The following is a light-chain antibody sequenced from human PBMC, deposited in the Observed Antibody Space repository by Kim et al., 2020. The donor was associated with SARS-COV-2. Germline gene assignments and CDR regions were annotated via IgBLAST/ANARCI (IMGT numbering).Light chain of an antibody. CDR3: QQSYSAPPT. Sequence: ASVGARVTIPCRTSQYISTYLNWYQQKPGKAPKLLIYAASSLQSGVPSRLSGSGSGTDFTLTINGLQPEDFATYFCQQSYSAPPTFGGGTKVDIK. CDR1: QYISTY. CDR2: AAS. V-gene: IGKV1-39*01. J-gene: IGKJ4*01.